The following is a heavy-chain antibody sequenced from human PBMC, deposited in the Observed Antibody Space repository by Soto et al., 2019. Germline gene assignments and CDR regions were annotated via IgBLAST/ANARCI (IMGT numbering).Heavy chain of an antibody. CDR3: ARGQFCSGGTCYPRGWFDP. Sequence: ASVKVSCKASGYTFTSYYMHWVRQAPGQGLEWMGIINPSGGSTSYAQKFQGRVTMTRDTSTSTVYMELSSLRSEDTAVYYCARGQFCSGGTCYPRGWFDPWGQGTLVTVSS. D-gene: IGHD2-15*01. CDR2: INPSGGST. J-gene: IGHJ5*02. CDR1: GYTFTSYY. V-gene: IGHV1-46*01.